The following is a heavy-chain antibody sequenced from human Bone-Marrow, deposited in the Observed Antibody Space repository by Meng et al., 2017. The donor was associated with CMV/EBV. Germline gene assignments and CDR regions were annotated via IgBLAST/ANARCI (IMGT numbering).Heavy chain of an antibody. CDR1: GYTFTSYD. J-gene: IGHJ4*02. Sequence: ASVKVSCKASGYTFTSYDINWVRQATGQGLEWMGWMNPNSTNTGYAQKFQGRVTMTRNTSISTAYMELSRLKSEDTAVYYCAIGFPMVRGVIPPLEFDYWGQGTLVTVSS. D-gene: IGHD3-10*01. CDR3: AIGFPMVRGVIPPLEFDY. V-gene: IGHV1-8*01. CDR2: MNPNSTNT.